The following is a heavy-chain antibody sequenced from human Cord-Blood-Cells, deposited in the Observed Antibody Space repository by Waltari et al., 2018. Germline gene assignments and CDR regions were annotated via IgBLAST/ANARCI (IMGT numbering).Heavy chain of an antibody. V-gene: IGHV4-34*01. J-gene: IGHJ4*02. Sequence: QVQLQQWGAGLLKPSETLSPTCAVYGGSFSGYYWSWIRHPPGKGLEWIGEINHSGSTNYNPSLKSRVTISVDTSKNQFSLKLSSVTAADTAVYYCTSTQSDIVVVPAAFDYWGQGTLVTVSS. D-gene: IGHD2-2*01. CDR2: INHSGST. CDR3: TSTQSDIVVVPAAFDY. CDR1: GGSFSGYY.